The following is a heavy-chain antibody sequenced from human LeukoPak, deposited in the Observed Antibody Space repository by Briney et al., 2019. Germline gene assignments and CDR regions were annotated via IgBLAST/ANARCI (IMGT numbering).Heavy chain of an antibody. Sequence: KPSETLSLTCTVSGGSISSYYWSWIRQPPGKGLEWIGYIYYSGSTNYNPSLKSRVTISVDTSKNQFSLKLSSVTAADTAVYYCARDYYETTYNWFDPWGQGTLVTVSS. CDR1: GGSISSYY. CDR3: ARDYYETTYNWFDP. CDR2: IYYSGST. V-gene: IGHV4-59*12. D-gene: IGHD3-22*01. J-gene: IGHJ5*02.